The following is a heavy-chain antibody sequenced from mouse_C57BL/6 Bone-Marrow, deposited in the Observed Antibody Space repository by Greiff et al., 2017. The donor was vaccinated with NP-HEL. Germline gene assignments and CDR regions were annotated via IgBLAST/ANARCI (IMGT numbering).Heavy chain of an antibody. D-gene: IGHD2-10*01. Sequence: VQLQQSGPELVKPGASVKISCKASGYSFTDYNMNWVKQSNGKSLEWIGVINPNYGTTSYTQKVKGQATFSVDKASSTAYMQLNSLTSEDSTVYYCARSSCYGKSSAMDYWGQGTSVTVSS. CDR3: ARSSCYGKSSAMDY. J-gene: IGHJ4*01. CDR2: INPNYGTT. V-gene: IGHV1-39*01. CDR1: GYSFTDYN.